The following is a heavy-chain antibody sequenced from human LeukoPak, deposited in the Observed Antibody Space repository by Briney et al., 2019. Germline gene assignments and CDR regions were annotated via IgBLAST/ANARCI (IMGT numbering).Heavy chain of an antibody. CDR3: AKDGPLYYYDSSGAFDY. V-gene: IGHV3-21*01. CDR2: ISGSNSYI. CDR1: GFTFSSYS. J-gene: IGHJ4*02. D-gene: IGHD3-22*01. Sequence: PGGSLRLSCAASGFTFSSYSMNWVRQAPGKGLEWVSSISGSNSYIYYADSMKGRFTISRDNAKNSLYLQMNSLRAEDTAVYYCAKDGPLYYYDSSGAFDYWGQGTLVTVSS.